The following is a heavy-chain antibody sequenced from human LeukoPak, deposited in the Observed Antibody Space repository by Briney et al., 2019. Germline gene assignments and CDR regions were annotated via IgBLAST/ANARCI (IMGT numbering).Heavy chain of an antibody. J-gene: IGHJ4*02. V-gene: IGHV4-59*01. CDR1: GGSFTDYY. CDR2: IYYSGST. D-gene: IGHD6-19*01. CDR3: ARDVHSSGWYYYFDY. Sequence: SETLSLACAVYGGSFTDYYWSWIRQPPGKGLEWIGYIYYSGSTNYNPSLKSRVTISVDTSKNQFSLKLSSVTAADTAVYYCARDVHSSGWYYYFDYWGQGTLVTVSS.